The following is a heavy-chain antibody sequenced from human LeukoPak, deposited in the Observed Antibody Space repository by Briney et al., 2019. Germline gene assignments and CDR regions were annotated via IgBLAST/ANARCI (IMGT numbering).Heavy chain of an antibody. CDR2: INHSEST. CDR3: ARDGDDRYWGYFDY. J-gene: IGHJ4*02. CDR1: GGSFSGYY. D-gene: IGHD2-15*01. Sequence: SETLSLTCAVYGGSFSGYYWSWIRQPPGKGLEWIGEINHSESTNYNPSLKSRVTISVDTSKNQFSLKLSSVTAADTAVYYCARDGDDRYWGYFDYWGQGTLVTVSS. V-gene: IGHV4-34*01.